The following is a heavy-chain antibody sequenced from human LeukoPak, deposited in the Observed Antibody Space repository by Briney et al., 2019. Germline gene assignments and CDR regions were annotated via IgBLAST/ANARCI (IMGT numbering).Heavy chain of an antibody. Sequence: SVKVSCKASGGTFISYASSWVRQAPGQGLEWMGRIIPIFGIANYAQKFQGRVTITADKSTSTAYMELSSLRSEDTAVYYCARIPDTGYYYGMDVWGQGTTVTVSS. CDR1: GGTFISYA. V-gene: IGHV1-69*04. CDR2: IIPIFGIA. J-gene: IGHJ6*02. CDR3: ARIPDTGYYYGMDV. D-gene: IGHD5-18*01.